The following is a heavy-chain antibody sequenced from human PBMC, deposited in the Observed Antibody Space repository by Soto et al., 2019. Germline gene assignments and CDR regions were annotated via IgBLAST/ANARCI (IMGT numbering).Heavy chain of an antibody. D-gene: IGHD3-3*01. J-gene: IGHJ6*02. CDR3: AREGFVRFLEWSGQGYGMDV. V-gene: IGHV1-46*01. CDR2: INPSGGST. Sequence: ASVKVSCKASGYTFTSYYMHWVRQAPGQGLEWMGIINPSGGSTSYAQKFQGRVTMTRDTSTITVYMELSSLRSEDTAVYYCAREGFVRFLEWSGQGYGMDVWGQGTTVTVSS. CDR1: GYTFTSYY.